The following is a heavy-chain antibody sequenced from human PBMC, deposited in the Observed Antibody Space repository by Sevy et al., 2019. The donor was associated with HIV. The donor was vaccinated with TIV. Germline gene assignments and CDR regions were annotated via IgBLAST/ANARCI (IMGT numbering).Heavy chain of an antibody. J-gene: IGHJ4*02. V-gene: IGHV1-24*01. CDR2: FDPEDGKT. D-gene: IGHD3-22*01. Sequence: ASVKVSCKVSGYTLTQLSMHWVRQAPGKGLEWMGGFDPEDGKTIYAQKFQGILTMTEDTSTDTAYMQLSSLRSEDTAVYYCATGLEYYNDNSGYFDYWGQGTLVTVSS. CDR1: GYTLTQLS. CDR3: ATGLEYYNDNSGYFDY.